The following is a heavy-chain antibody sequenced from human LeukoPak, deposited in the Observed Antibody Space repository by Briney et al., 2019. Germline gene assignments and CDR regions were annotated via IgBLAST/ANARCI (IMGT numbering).Heavy chain of an antibody. V-gene: IGHV3-21*01. D-gene: IGHD2-2*01. CDR2: ISSSSSYI. Sequence: GGSLRLSCAASGFTFSNDWMNWVRQAPGKGLEWVSSISSSSSYIYYADSVKGRFTISRDNAKNSLYLQMNSLRAEDTAVYYCASASTSCYDYSNYCDYWGQGTLVTVSS. CDR3: ASASTSCYDYSNYCDY. CDR1: GFTFSNDW. J-gene: IGHJ4*02.